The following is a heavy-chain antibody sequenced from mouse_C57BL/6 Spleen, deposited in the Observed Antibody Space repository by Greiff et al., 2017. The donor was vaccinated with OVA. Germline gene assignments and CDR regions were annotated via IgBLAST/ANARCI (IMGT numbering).Heavy chain of an antibody. CDR3: TCYYGSSYRYFDV. CDR2: IDPETGGT. CDR1: GYTFTDYE. D-gene: IGHD1-1*01. Sequence: QVQLQQSGAELVRPGASVKLSCKASGYTFTDYEMHWVKQTPVHGLEWIGAIDPETGGTAYNQKFKGKAILTADKSSSTAYMELRILTSEDSAFYYCTCYYGSSYRYFDVWGTGTTVTVSA. J-gene: IGHJ1*03. V-gene: IGHV1-15*01.